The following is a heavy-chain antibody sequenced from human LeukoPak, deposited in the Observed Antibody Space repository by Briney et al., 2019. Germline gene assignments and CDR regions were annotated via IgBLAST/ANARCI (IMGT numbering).Heavy chain of an antibody. CDR2: ISWNSGSI. J-gene: IGHJ3*02. Sequence: GRSLRLSCAASGFTFDDYAMHWVRQAPGKGLEWVSGISWNSGSIGYADSVKGRFTISRDNAKNSLYLQMNSLRAEDTALYYCAKDIFVVVAATGALDIWGQGTMVTVSS. D-gene: IGHD2-15*01. V-gene: IGHV3-9*01. CDR3: AKDIFVVVAATGALDI. CDR1: GFTFDDYA.